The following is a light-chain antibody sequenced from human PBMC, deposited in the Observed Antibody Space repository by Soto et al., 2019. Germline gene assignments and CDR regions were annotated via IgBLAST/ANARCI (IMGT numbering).Light chain of an antibody. V-gene: IGLV2-11*01. CDR3: CSYAGSYTWV. Sequence: QSALTQPRSVSGSPGQSVTISCTGNSSDVGGYNCVSWYQQHPGKAPKLMIYDVSKRPSGVPDRFSGSKSGNTASLTISGLQAEDEADYYCCSYAGSYTWVFGGGTKLTVL. CDR1: SSDVGGYNC. CDR2: DVS. J-gene: IGLJ3*02.